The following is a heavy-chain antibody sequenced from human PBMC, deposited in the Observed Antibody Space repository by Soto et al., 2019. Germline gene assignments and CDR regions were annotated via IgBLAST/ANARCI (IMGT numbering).Heavy chain of an antibody. V-gene: IGHV4-34*01. D-gene: IGHD2-15*01. CDR1: GGSFSGYY. J-gene: IGHJ1*01. CDR2: INHSGST. Sequence: QVQLQQWGAGLLKPSETLSLTCAVYGGSFSGYYWSWIRQPPGKGLEWIGEINHSGSTNYNPSLKCRVTISVDTSKNQFSLKLSSVTAADTAVYYCARAWCSGGSCYRVYFQHWGQGTLVTVSS. CDR3: ARAWCSGGSCYRVYFQH.